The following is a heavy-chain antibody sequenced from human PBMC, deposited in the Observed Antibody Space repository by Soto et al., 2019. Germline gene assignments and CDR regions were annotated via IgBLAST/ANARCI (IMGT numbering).Heavy chain of an antibody. D-gene: IGHD3-22*01. Sequence: QVQLVESGGGVVQPGRSLRLSCAASGFTFSSFGMHWVRQAPGKGLEWVPVISTTGGLKYAADSVKGRFTISRDNSKNTLYLQMNSLRAEDTAIYYCAKETHSNGYGSYFDYWGQGVLVTVSS. J-gene: IGHJ4*02. CDR2: ISTTGGLK. CDR1: GFTFSSFG. CDR3: AKETHSNGYGSYFDY. V-gene: IGHV3-30*18.